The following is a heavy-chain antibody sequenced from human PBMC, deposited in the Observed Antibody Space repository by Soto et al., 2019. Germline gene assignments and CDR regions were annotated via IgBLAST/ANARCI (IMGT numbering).Heavy chain of an antibody. CDR3: ARGFLYDSSGYQDAFDI. J-gene: IGHJ3*02. D-gene: IGHD3-22*01. CDR2: MNPNSGNT. V-gene: IGHV1-8*01. CDR1: GYTFTSYD. Sequence: QVQLVQSGAEVKKPGASVKVSCKASGYTFTSYDINWVRQATGQGLEWMGWMNPNSGNTGYAQKFQGRVTMTRNTSISTAYMELSSLRSEDTAVYYCARGFLYDSSGYQDAFDIWGQGTMVTVSS.